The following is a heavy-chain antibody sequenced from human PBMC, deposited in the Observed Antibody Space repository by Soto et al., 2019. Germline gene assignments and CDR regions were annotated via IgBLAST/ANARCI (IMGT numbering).Heavy chain of an antibody. Sequence: EVQLVESGGGLVQPGGSLRLSCAASGLTFSGSWMHWVRQAPGKGLVWASRINGDGSGTSYADFVKGRFTISRDDAKNTLFLQMNGLRAEDTAVYYCARGIFGSGTANDYWGQGTLVTVSS. D-gene: IGHD3-10*01. CDR2: INGDGSGT. J-gene: IGHJ4*02. CDR1: GLTFSGSW. V-gene: IGHV3-74*01. CDR3: ARGIFGSGTANDY.